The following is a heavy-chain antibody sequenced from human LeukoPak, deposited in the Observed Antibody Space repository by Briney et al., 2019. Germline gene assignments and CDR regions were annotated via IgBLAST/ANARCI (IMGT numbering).Heavy chain of an antibody. CDR1: GFTFSSYA. CDR3: VKDLYYGSGSYYPALDY. CDR2: ISSNGAST. D-gene: IGHD3-10*01. V-gene: IGHV3-64D*06. J-gene: IGHJ4*02. Sequence: PGGSLRLSCSASGFTFSSYAMHWVRQAPGKGLEYVSAISSNGASTYYADSVKGRFTISRDNSKNTLYLQMSSLRAEDTAVYYCVKDLYYGSGSYYPALDYWGQGTLVTVSS.